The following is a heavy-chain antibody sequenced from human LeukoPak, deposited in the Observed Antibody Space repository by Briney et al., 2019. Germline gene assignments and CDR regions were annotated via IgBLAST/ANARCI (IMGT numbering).Heavy chain of an antibody. Sequence: ASVKVSCKSTGYTFVTYCINWVRQAPGQGPERIGWISTYNGNTKYALKFQDRVTLTRDTSTTTAYMELKSLTSDDRAVYYCAGASFDHWGQGTLVIFSS. CDR3: AGASFDH. J-gene: IGHJ4*02. CDR1: GYTFVTYC. V-gene: IGHV1-18*01. CDR2: ISTYNGNT.